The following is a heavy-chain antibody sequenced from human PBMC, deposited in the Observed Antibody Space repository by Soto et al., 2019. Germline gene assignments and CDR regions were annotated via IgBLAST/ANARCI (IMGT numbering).Heavy chain of an antibody. CDR1: GYTLTELS. V-gene: IGHV1-24*01. D-gene: IGHD3-10*01. Sequence: GASVKVSCKVSGYTLTELSMHWVRQAPGKGLEWMGGFDPEDGETIYAQKFQGRVTMTEDTSTDTAYMELSSLRSEDTAVYYCATAMVRGVIIMYNWFDPWGRGTLVTVSS. J-gene: IGHJ5*02. CDR2: FDPEDGET. CDR3: ATAMVRGVIIMYNWFDP.